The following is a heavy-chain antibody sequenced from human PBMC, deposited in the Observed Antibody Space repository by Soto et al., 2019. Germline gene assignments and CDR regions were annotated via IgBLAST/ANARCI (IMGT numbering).Heavy chain of an antibody. V-gene: IGHV3-23*01. CDR3: VKAVYLLDFDY. CDR2: ISGTGTTT. CDR1: GFTFSSYA. J-gene: IGHJ4*02. D-gene: IGHD2-8*01. Sequence: PGGSLRLSCAASGFTFSSYAMTWVRQAPGKGLEWVSTISGTGTTTYYADSVKGRFTISRDNSKNTLYLRMNSLRTEDTAVYYCVKAVYLLDFDYWGQGTLVTVSS.